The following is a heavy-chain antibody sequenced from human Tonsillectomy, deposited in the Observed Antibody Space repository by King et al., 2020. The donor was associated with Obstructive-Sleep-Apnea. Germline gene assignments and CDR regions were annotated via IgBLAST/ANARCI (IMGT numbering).Heavy chain of an antibody. CDR3: AGDHKGAGQWLVHGVVDY. V-gene: IGHV4-39*07. J-gene: IGHJ4*02. Sequence: LQLQESGPGLVKPSETLSLTCTVSGGSISSSSYYWGWIRQPPGKGLEWIGSIYYSGSTYYNPSLKSRVTISVDTSKNQFSLKLSSVTAADTAVYYCAGDHKGAGQWLVHGVVDYWGQGTLVTVSS. D-gene: IGHD6-19*01. CDR1: GGSISSSSYY. CDR2: IYYSGST.